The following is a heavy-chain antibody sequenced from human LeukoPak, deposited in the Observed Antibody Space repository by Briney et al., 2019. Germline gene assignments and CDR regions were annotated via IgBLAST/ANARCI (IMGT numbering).Heavy chain of an antibody. CDR1: GGSISSGYY. D-gene: IGHD3-22*01. J-gene: IGHJ4*02. CDR2: IYHSGST. CDR3: ARDRRIVGGYYFDY. V-gene: IGHV4-38-2*02. Sequence: PSETLSLTCTVSGGSISSGYYWGWIRQPPGKGLEWIGSIYHSGSTYYNPSPKSRVTISVDTSKNQFSLKLSSVTAADTAVYYCARDRRIVGGYYFDYWGQGTLVTVSS.